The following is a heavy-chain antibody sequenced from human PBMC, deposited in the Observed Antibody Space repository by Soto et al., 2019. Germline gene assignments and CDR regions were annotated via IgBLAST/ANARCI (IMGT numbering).Heavy chain of an antibody. CDR3: ARSGDNYNVLDY. Sequence: PGGSLRLSCAASGFTRSDHYMSWIRQAPGKGLEWVSFSSNSGTFTKYADSVKGRFTISRDNAKNSLYLQINSLRGEDTAIYFCARSGDNYNVLDYWGPGTPVTVSS. CDR2: SSNSGTFT. CDR1: GFTRSDHY. V-gene: IGHV3-11*03. J-gene: IGHJ4*02. D-gene: IGHD3-10*02.